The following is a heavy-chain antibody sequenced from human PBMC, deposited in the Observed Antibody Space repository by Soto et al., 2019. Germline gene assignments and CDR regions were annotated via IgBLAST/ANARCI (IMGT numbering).Heavy chain of an antibody. Sequence: QVQLVESGGGVVQPGGSLTLSCAASRFTFSNYGMHWVRQAPGEGLEWVAVISYDGTNHYYADSVRGRFTLSRDNSKNTLYLHMDRLTSDDTAVYYCASDTKTGVVVPGAPKYWGQGILVAVSS. D-gene: IGHD2-2*01. CDR3: ASDTKTGVVVPGAPKY. CDR2: ISYDGTNH. V-gene: IGHV3-30*03. CDR1: RFTFSNYG. J-gene: IGHJ4*02.